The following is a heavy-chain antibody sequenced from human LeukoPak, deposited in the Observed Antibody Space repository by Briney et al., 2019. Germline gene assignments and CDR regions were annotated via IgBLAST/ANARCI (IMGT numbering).Heavy chain of an antibody. V-gene: IGHV3-13*01. D-gene: IGHD3-22*01. CDR3: ARGNSDSSGYTFDY. Sequence: GGSLRLSCSASGFTFSNYDMHWVRQVTGKGLEWASAIATTGDTHYPGSVKGRFTISRENAKISLYLQMSSLRAGDTAVYYCARGNSDSSGYTFDYWGQGTRVSVSS. CDR2: IATTGDT. CDR1: GFTFSNYD. J-gene: IGHJ4*02.